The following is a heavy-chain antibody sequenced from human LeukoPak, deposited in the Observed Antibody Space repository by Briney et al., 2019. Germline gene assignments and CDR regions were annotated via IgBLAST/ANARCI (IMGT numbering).Heavy chain of an antibody. V-gene: IGHV3-48*04. J-gene: IGHJ4*02. Sequence: PGGSLRLSCAASGFTFSSYSMNWVRQAPGKGLEWVSYISSSSSTIYYADSVKGRFTISRDNAKNSLYLQMNSLRAEDTAVYYCARGGYDSSGYWGQGTLVTVSS. CDR3: ARGGYDSSGY. CDR2: ISSSSSTI. CDR1: GFTFSSYS. D-gene: IGHD3-22*01.